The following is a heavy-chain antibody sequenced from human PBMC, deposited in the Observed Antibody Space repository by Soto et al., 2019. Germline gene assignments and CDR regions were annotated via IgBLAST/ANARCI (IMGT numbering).Heavy chain of an antibody. D-gene: IGHD4-17*01. CDR2: IHGSGGSA. Sequence: EVQLLESGGGLLQRGGSPRLSCAASGFTFSSYAMNWVRQAPGKGLEWVSVIHGSGGSAYYADSVKGRFTISRDNSKNTLFLQMNSLRVEDTAIYFCARGRDRDTVTTFDYWGQGALVTVSP. CDR1: GFTFSSYA. J-gene: IGHJ4*02. CDR3: ARGRDRDTVTTFDY. V-gene: IGHV3-23*01.